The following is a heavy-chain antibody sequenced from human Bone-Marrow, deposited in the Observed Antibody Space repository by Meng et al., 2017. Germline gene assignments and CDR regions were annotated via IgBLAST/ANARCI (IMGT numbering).Heavy chain of an antibody. J-gene: IGHJ3*02. CDR2: INPNSAGT. CDR3: ARDIAAAAYGGDAFDI. D-gene: IGHD6-13*01. CDR1: GYTFTGYY. V-gene: IGHV1-2*02. Sequence: ASVKVSCKASGYTFTGYYMHWVRQAPGQGLEWMGWINPNSAGTNYAQKFQGRVTMTRDTSISTAYMELSRLRPDDTAVYYCARDIAAAAYGGDAFDIWGQGTMVTVSS.